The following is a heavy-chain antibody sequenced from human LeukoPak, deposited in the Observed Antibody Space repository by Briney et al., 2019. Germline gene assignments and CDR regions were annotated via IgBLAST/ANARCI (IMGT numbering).Heavy chain of an antibody. CDR1: GITFSDYG. Sequence: GRSLRLSCAASGITFSDYGMHWVRQAPGRGLEWVAVITFDGHNKFYSDSVKGRFTVSRDNSKNTLYLQMNSLRAEDTAVYYCAKVWSPSGWFWGYFDYWGQGTLVTVS. D-gene: IGHD6-19*01. J-gene: IGHJ4*02. CDR2: ITFDGHNK. CDR3: AKVWSPSGWFWGYFDY. V-gene: IGHV3-30*18.